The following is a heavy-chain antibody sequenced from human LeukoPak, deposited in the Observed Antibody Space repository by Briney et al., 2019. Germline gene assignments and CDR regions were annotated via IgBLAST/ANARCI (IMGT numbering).Heavy chain of an antibody. CDR1: GYTFNGYY. J-gene: IGHJ4*02. D-gene: IGHD3-22*01. Sequence: ASVKVSCKASGYTFNGYYIHWVRQAPGQGLEWMGIINPSGGSTSYAQKFQGRVTMTRDTSTSTVYMELSSLRSEDTAVYYCAREGDYYDSSGGGFDYWGQGTLVTVSS. V-gene: IGHV1-46*02. CDR2: INPSGGST. CDR3: AREGDYYDSSGGGFDY.